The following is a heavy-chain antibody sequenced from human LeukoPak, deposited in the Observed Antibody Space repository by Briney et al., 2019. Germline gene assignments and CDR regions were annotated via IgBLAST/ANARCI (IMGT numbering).Heavy chain of an antibody. CDR2: TYYRSKWFT. D-gene: IGHD7-27*01. CDR3: ADWGPN. Sequence: SPTLSLTCVISVETVSSNSAEWNWVRQSPSRGLEWLGRTYYRSKWFTESAPSVKGRITITPDSSKNQFSLELNSVTPEDTAVYYCADWGPNWGLGTRVTVSS. J-gene: IGHJ1*01. CDR1: VETVSSNSAE. V-gene: IGHV6-1*01.